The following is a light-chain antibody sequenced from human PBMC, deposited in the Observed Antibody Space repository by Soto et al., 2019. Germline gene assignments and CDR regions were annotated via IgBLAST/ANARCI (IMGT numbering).Light chain of an antibody. CDR1: SGHSNSA. Sequence: QLVLTQSPSASASLGASVKLTCTLSSGHSNSAIAWHQHHPEKGPRYLKKVNSDGSHHTGDGVPDRFSASSSGAERYLTISSLQSEDEADYYCQTWGTGTVIFGGGTQLTVL. J-gene: IGLJ2*01. CDR2: VNSDGSH. V-gene: IGLV4-69*01. CDR3: QTWGTGTVI.